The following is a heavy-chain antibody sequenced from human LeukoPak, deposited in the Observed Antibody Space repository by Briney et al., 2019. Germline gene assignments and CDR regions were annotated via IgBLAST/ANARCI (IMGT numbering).Heavy chain of an antibody. V-gene: IGHV3-48*03. CDR2: ISSSGRTI. CDR3: ASGGIPAAIADY. Sequence: GGSLRLSCAASGFIFRSYEMNWVRQAPGKGLEWVSYISSSGRTIYYADSVKGRFTISRDNAKNSLYLQMNSLRAEDTAVYHCASGGIPAAIADYWGQGTLVTVSS. J-gene: IGHJ4*02. CDR1: GFIFRSYE. D-gene: IGHD2-2*01.